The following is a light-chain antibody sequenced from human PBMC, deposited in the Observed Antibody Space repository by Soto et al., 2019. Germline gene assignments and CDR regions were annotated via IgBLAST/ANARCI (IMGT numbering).Light chain of an antibody. V-gene: IGKV3-20*01. Sequence: IVLTQSPGTLSLSPGERATLSCRASQSVSSSYLAWYQQKPGQAPRLLIYGASSRATGIPDRFRGSGSGTDFTLTISRLEPEDFAVYYCQQYGSSPPTLTFGGGTKVDI. CDR3: QQYGSSPPTLT. CDR2: GAS. J-gene: IGKJ4*01. CDR1: QSVSSSY.